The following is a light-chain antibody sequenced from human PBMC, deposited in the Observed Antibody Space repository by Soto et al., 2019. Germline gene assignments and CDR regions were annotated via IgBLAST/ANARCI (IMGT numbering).Light chain of an antibody. Sequence: DIQMTQSPSSLSASVGDRVTITCRASQDISNYLAWYQQKPGKVPKLLIYAASTLQSGVPSRFSGSGSGTDFSLTISSLQPEDVATYYCQRYNSDPKPFGGGTKVDIK. CDR3: QRYNSDPKP. CDR1: QDISNY. J-gene: IGKJ4*01. V-gene: IGKV1-27*01. CDR2: AAS.